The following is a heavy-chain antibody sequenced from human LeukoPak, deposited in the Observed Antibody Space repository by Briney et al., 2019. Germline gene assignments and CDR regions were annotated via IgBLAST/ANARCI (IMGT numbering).Heavy chain of an antibody. CDR3: AKVKWKLIGYFDY. CDR2: LTGDGNT. D-gene: IGHD1-20*01. Sequence: PGGSLRLSCAASGFTFTSYAMSWVRQAPGKGLEWVSVLTGDGNTYYADSVKGRFTNSRDDSKNPLFLQMNSLRAEDTAVYFCAKVKWKLIGYFDYWGQGTLVTVSS. V-gene: IGHV3-23*01. J-gene: IGHJ4*02. CDR1: GFTFTSYA.